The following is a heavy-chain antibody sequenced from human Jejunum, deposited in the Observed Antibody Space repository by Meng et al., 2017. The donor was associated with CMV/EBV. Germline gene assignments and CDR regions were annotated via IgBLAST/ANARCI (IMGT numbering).Heavy chain of an antibody. V-gene: IGHV6-1*01. CDR2: TYYRSKWDN. J-gene: IGHJ4*02. CDR3: ARAPRYNWNFDY. Sequence: GDRVSSHSAAWSWIRQSPSRGLEWLGRTYYRSKWDNDYAVSVKSRITINPDTSQNQFSLQLNSVTPEDTAVYYCARAPRYNWNFDYWGQGTLVTVSS. CDR1: GDRVSSHSAA. D-gene: IGHD1-20*01.